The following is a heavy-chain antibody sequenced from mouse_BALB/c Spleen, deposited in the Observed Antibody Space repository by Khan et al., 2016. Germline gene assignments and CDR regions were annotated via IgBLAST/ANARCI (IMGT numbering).Heavy chain of an antibody. CDR2: INTNTGEP. V-gene: IGHV9-3*02. J-gene: IGHJ2*01. CDR1: GYTFTNYG. Sequence: QIQLVQFGPELKKPGETVKISCKASGYTFTNYGMNWVKQAPGKGLKWMGWINTNTGEPTYAEEFKGRFAFSLETSASTAYLQINNLKNEDTATYFCATPGDYWGQGTTLTVSS. CDR3: ATPGDY.